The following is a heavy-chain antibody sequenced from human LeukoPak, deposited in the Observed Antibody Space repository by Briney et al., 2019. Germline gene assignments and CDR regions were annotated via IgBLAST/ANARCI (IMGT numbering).Heavy chain of an antibody. CDR1: GGSTSSYH. CDR2: IYYSGST. Sequence: SETLSLTCTVSGGSTSSYHWNWIRQPPGKGLEWIGYIYYSGSTNYNPSLKSRVTISVDTSKNQFSLKLSSVTAADTAVYYCARKHYYGSGIGYWGQGTLVTVSS. V-gene: IGHV4-59*01. D-gene: IGHD3-10*01. CDR3: ARKHYYGSGIGY. J-gene: IGHJ4*02.